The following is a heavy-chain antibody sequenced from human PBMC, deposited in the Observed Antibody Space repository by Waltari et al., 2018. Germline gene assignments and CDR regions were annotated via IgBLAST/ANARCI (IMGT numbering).Heavy chain of an antibody. CDR3: ARGAPSGYGDY. V-gene: IGHV4-34*01. J-gene: IGHJ4*02. CDR1: GGSFSGYY. D-gene: IGHD3-10*01. Sequence: QVQLQQWGAGLLKPSETLSLTCAVYGGSFSGYYWSWIRQPPGKGLEWIGEINHSGSTNYNPSLKSRVTISVDTSKNQFSLKLSSVTAADTVVYYCARGAPSGYGDYWGQGTLVTVSS. CDR2: INHSGST.